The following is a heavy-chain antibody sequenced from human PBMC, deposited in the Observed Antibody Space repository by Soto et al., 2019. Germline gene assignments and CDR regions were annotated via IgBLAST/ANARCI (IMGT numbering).Heavy chain of an antibody. CDR3: AKERKDIVLVPAPTWSYCGMDV. Sequence: GGSLRLSCAASGFTFSSYGMHWVRQAPGKGLEWVAVISYDGSNKYYADSVKGRFTISRDNSKNTLYLQMNSLRAEDTAVYYCAKERKDIVLVPAPTWSYCGMDVWGQGTTVTVSS. CDR1: GFTFSSYG. V-gene: IGHV3-30*18. CDR2: ISYDGSNK. D-gene: IGHD2-2*01. J-gene: IGHJ6*02.